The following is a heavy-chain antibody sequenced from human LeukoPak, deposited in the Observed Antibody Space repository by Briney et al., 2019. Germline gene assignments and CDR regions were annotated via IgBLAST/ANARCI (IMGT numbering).Heavy chain of an antibody. D-gene: IGHD2-15*01. Sequence: PSETLSLTCTVSGGSISSYYWSWIRQPPGKGLEWIGYIYYSGSTNYNPSLKSRVTISVDTSKNQFSLKLSSVTAADTAVYYCARSLAHDAFDIWGQGTMGTVSS. V-gene: IGHV4-59*08. J-gene: IGHJ3*02. CDR2: IYYSGST. CDR1: GGSISSYY. CDR3: ARSLAHDAFDI.